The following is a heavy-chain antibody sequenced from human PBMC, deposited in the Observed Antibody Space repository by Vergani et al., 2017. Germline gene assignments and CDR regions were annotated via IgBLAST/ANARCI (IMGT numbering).Heavy chain of an antibody. CDR2: INPNSGGT. D-gene: IGHD3-9*01. Sequence: QVQLVQSGAEVQKPGASVKVSCKASGYTFTSYGISWVRQAPGQGLEWMGWINPNSGGTNYAQKFQGRVTMTRDTSISTAYMELSRLRSDDTAVYYCAREGGAYYDILTGYSNWFDPWGQGTLVTVSS. V-gene: IGHV1-2*02. CDR3: AREGGAYYDILTGYSNWFDP. J-gene: IGHJ5*02. CDR1: GYTFTSYG.